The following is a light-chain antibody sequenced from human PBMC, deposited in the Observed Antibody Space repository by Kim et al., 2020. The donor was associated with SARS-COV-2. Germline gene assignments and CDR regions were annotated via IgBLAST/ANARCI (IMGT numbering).Light chain of an antibody. V-gene: IGLV6-57*01. Sequence: GKTVTISCTRSSGNIASNFVQWYQQRPGSSPTIVIYEDYQRPSGVPDRFAGSIDRSANSASLTISGLKTEDEADYYCQSFDATNQVFGGGPKLTVL. CDR1: SGNIASNF. J-gene: IGLJ3*02. CDR3: QSFDATNQV. CDR2: EDY.